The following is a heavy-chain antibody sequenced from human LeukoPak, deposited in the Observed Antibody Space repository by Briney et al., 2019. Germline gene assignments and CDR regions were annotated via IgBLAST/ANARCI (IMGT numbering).Heavy chain of an antibody. J-gene: IGHJ3*02. CDR3: ARASIAAAGPHDVYDI. CDR1: GFTFSSHA. Sequence: GSLRLSCAASGFTFSSHAMHWARQAPGKGLEYVSALSGNGGSTWYIDSVRGRFTISRDNSKNMLYLQVGSLRTEDMAVYHCARASIAAAGPHDVYDIWGQGTMVTVSS. V-gene: IGHV3-64*02. D-gene: IGHD6-13*01. CDR2: LSGNGGST.